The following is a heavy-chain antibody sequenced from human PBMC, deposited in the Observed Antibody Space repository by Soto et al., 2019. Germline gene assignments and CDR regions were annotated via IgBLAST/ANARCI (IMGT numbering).Heavy chain of an antibody. V-gene: IGHV4-39*01. CDR3: ATLWFGEGNY. CDR2: IYYSGNT. D-gene: IGHD3-10*01. Sequence: PSETLSLTCTVSGGSISSGGYYWSWIRQHPGKGLEWIGYIYYSGNTNYNPSLKSRVTISVDTSKNQFSLKLSSVTAADTAVYYCATLWFGEGNYWGQGTLVTVSS. J-gene: IGHJ4*02. CDR1: GGSISSGGYY.